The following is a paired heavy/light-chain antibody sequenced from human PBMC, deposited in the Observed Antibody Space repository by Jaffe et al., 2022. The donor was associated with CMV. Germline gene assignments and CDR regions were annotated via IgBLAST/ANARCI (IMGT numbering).Light chain of an antibody. CDR2: GAS. J-gene: IGKJ5*01. V-gene: IGKV3-20*01. CDR3: QQYGSSPYT. Sequence: EIVLTQSPGTLSLSPGARATLSCRASQSVTSNYLAWYQQKPGQAPRLLIYGASRRATGIPDRFSGSGSGTDFTLTISRVEPEDFAVYYCQQYGSSPYTFGQGTRLEIK. CDR1: QSVTSNY.
Heavy chain of an antibody. V-gene: IGHV5-51*01. CDR2: IHPGDSDT. CDR3: ARPFGFPGPFNY. D-gene: IGHD3-3*01. CDR1: GYNFATYW. J-gene: IGHJ4*02. Sequence: EVQLVQSGAEVKKPGESLTISCKGSGYNFATYWIGWVRQMPGKGLEWMGIIHPGDSDTRYSPSFQGQVTFSVDKSISTAYLQWSSLKASDTAMYYCARPFGFPGPFNYWGQGTLVTVSS.